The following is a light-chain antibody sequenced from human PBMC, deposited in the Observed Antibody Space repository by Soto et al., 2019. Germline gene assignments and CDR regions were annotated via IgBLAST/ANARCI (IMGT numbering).Light chain of an antibody. V-gene: IGKV4-1*01. CDR2: WAS. CDR3: QQYYSTMYT. Sequence: IVMTQSQDSLAVSLGERANLNCKSSQSVLYSSNNRDSLAWYQQNPGLPPKLLIYWASIRASGVPDRFSGGGSGTDFTLTISSLQAEDVAVYYCQQYYSTMYTFGHGTKLEIK. J-gene: IGKJ2*01. CDR1: QSVLYSSNNRDS.